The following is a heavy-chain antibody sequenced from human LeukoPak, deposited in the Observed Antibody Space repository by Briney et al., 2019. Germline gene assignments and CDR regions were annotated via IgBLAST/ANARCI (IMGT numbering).Heavy chain of an antibody. D-gene: IGHD3-16*02. CDR2: ISNDGHES. J-gene: IGHJ5*02. CDR3: ARHPYHNSYRWFDP. Sequence: GGSLRLSCAASGLTFSGYDMHWVRRAPGKGLEWVASISNDGHESRHAKSVEGRITISRDNPKNALYLQMTSLSAADTAVYYCARHPYHNSYRWFDPWGQGTLVTVSS. CDR1: GLTFSGYD. V-gene: IGHV3-30*03.